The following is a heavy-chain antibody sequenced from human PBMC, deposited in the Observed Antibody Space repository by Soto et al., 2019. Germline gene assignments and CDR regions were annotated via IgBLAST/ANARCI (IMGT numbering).Heavy chain of an antibody. V-gene: IGHV2-5*02. D-gene: IGHD3-3*01. CDR1: GFSLTTSGVG. CDR3: AHRVLRTVFGLVTTTAIYFDF. Sequence: QITLNESGPTVVRPTETLTLTCRFSGFSLTTSGVGVGWIRQSPGKAPEWLALIYWDDDKRYSASLKSRLTITKDTSKNQVVLTVSDLDPTDTATYNCAHRVLRTVFGLVTTTAIYFDFWGQGTPVAVSS. J-gene: IGHJ4*02. CDR2: IYWDDDK.